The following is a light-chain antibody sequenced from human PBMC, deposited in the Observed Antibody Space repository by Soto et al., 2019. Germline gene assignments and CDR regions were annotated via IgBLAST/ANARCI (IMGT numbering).Light chain of an antibody. J-gene: IGKJ4*01. Sequence: DIHMTQSPSTLPASVGDRVTITCRASQSISNWLAWYQQKPGKAPNLLIYDASSLQSGVPSRFSGSGFGTEFTLTISSLQAEDFATYYCQQLSTYPSTFGGGTKVDIK. CDR2: DAS. CDR3: QQLSTYPST. V-gene: IGKV1-5*01. CDR1: QSISNW.